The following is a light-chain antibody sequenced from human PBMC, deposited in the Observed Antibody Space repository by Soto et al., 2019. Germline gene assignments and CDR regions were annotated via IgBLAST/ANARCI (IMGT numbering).Light chain of an antibody. Sequence: QSALTQSASVSGSPGQSITISCTGTSSDVGSYNYVSWYQQHAGKAPKLIIYDVSNRPSGVSNRFSGSKSGNTASLTISALQAEDEADYYCSSFTSSSTRVFGTGTKVTVL. CDR1: SSDVGSYNY. J-gene: IGLJ1*01. CDR3: SSFTSSSTRV. V-gene: IGLV2-14*01. CDR2: DVS.